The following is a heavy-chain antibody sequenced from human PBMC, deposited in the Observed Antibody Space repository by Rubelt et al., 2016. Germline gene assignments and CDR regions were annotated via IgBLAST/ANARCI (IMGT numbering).Heavy chain of an antibody. CDR3: ARGTSQGAFDI. D-gene: IGHD1-7*01. Sequence: QVQLVQSGAEVKKPGASVKVSCKASGYTFTSYAMHWVRQAPGQSLEWMGWSNAGNGNTKYSQEFQGRVTITRDTSAGTAYMELGSLGSEDMAVDYCARGTSQGAFDIWGQGTMVTVSS. CDR2: SNAGNGNT. J-gene: IGHJ3*02. V-gene: IGHV1-3*02. CDR1: GYTFTSYA.